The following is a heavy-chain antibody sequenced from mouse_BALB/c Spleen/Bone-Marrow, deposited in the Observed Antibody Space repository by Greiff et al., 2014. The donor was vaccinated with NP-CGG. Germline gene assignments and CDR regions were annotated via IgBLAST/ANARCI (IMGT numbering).Heavy chain of an antibody. CDR1: GYAFTNYL. CDR2: INPGSGSS. CDR3: ARSRGYDVGPFAF. J-gene: IGHJ3*01. D-gene: IGHD2-2*01. V-gene: IGHV1-54*01. Sequence: VQLQQPGAELVRPGTSVKVSCKASGYAFTNYLIEWLKQRPGQGLEWIGVINPGSGSSNYNENFKGKATLTADRSSSTAYMLLNSLTSDDSAVYFCARSRGYDVGPFAFWGQGTLVTVSA.